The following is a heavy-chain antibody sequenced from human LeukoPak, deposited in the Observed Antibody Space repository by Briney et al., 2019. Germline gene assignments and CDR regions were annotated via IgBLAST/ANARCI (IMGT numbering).Heavy chain of an antibody. D-gene: IGHD3-22*01. CDR1: GFTVSINY. CDR3: ARGFSYYYDSSGYDAFDI. Sequence: PGGSLRLSCAASGFTVSINYMSWVRQAPGKGLEWVSVIYSGGSTYYADSVKGRFTISRDNSKNTLYLQMNSLRAEDTAVYYCARGFSYYYDSSGYDAFDIWGQGTMVTVSS. CDR2: IYSGGST. J-gene: IGHJ3*02. V-gene: IGHV3-66*02.